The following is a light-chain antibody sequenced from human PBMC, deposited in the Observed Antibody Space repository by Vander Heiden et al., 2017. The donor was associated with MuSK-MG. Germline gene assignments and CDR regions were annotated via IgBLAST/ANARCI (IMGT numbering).Light chain of an antibody. V-gene: IGKV1-5*03. Sequence: DIQMTQSPSTLSASVGDRVTITCRASQSISDCLAWYQQKPGRAPKLLIYKASNLESGVPSRFSGGGSGTKFTLTISSLQPDDFATYYCQQYHGYANTFGRGTKLEIK. CDR3: QQYHGYANT. CDR2: KAS. J-gene: IGKJ2*01. CDR1: QSISDC.